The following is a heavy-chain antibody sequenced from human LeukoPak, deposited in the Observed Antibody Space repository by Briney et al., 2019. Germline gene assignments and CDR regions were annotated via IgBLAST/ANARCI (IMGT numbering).Heavy chain of an antibody. D-gene: IGHD6-19*01. CDR3: AKGVAVADTYYFDY. Sequence: GGSLRLSCAASGFTFDDYAMHWVRQAPGKGPEWVSGISWNSGSIGYADSVKDRFTISRDNAKNSLYLQMNSLRAEDTALYYCAKGVAVADTYYFDYWGQGTLVTVSS. V-gene: IGHV3-9*01. J-gene: IGHJ4*02. CDR2: ISWNSGSI. CDR1: GFTFDDYA.